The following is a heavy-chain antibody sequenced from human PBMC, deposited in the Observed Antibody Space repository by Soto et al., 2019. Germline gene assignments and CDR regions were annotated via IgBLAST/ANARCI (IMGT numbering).Heavy chain of an antibody. CDR2: ISFDGVDK. V-gene: IGHV3-30-3*01. J-gene: IGHJ4*02. CDR1: GFTFKNYA. D-gene: IGHD3-16*01. CDR3: ARLGPHLALDY. Sequence: QVQLVESGGGVVQPGGSLRLSCAASGFTFKNYAIYWVRQGPGKGLEWVAVISFDGVDKYFGDSAMGRFSISRDNSKNTVFLELNSLTVEDTARYYCARLGPHLALDYWGQGTLVAVSS.